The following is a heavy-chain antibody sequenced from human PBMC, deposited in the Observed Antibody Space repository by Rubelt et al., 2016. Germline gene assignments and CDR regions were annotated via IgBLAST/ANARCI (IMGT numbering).Heavy chain of an antibody. D-gene: IGHD3/OR15-3a*01. V-gene: IGHV4-59*01. CDR1: GGSISSYY. J-gene: IGHJ4*02. Sequence: QVQLQESGPGLVKPSETLSLTCTVSGGSISSYYWSWIRQPPGQGLEWLGYIYYSGSTNYNPSLKSRVTISVDTSKNQFSLKLSSVTAADTAVYYCARGLYYFDYWGQGTLVTVSS. CDR3: ARGLYYFDY. CDR2: IYYSGST.